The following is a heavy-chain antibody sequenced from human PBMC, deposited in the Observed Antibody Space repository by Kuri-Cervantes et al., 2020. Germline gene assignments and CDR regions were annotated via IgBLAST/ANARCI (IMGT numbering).Heavy chain of an antibody. J-gene: IGHJ5*02. V-gene: IGHV5-51*01. Sequence: GGSLRLSCKATGYIFINYYIGWVRQMPGKGLEWMAIIYPGNRDTRFGPSFVGHVSISVDTSISTAYLQWSSLKASDTAMYYCARHRLPDTAMVMIPSNWFDPWGQGTLVTVSS. D-gene: IGHD5-18*01. CDR2: IYPGNRDT. CDR1: GYIFINYY. CDR3: ARHRLPDTAMVMIPSNWFDP.